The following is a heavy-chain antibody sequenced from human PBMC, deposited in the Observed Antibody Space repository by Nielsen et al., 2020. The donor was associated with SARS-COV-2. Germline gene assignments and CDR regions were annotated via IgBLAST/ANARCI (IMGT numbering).Heavy chain of an antibody. Sequence: SCAASGFTFSSYSMNWVRQAPGKGLEWVSYISSSSSTIYYADSVKGRFTISRDNAKNSLYLQMNSLRDEDTAVYYCARDRDSVLYSGYPPEGYGMDVWGQGTTVTVSS. CDR2: ISSSSSTI. CDR1: GFTFSSYS. D-gene: IGHD5-12*01. V-gene: IGHV3-48*02. J-gene: IGHJ6*02. CDR3: ARDRDSVLYSGYPPEGYGMDV.